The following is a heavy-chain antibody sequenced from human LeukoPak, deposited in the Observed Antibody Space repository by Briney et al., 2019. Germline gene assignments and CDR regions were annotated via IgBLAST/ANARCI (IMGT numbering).Heavy chain of an antibody. J-gene: IGHJ3*02. CDR3: AGDTPYRGGDCYSSDAFDI. D-gene: IGHD2-21*02. Sequence: GGSLRLSCAASGFTFSSYSMNWVRQAPGKGLEWVSSISSSSSYIYYADSVKGRFTISRDNAKNSLYLQMNSLRAEDTAVYYCAGDTPYRGGDCYSSDAFDIWGQGTMVTVSS. CDR1: GFTFSSYS. CDR2: ISSSSSYI. V-gene: IGHV3-21*01.